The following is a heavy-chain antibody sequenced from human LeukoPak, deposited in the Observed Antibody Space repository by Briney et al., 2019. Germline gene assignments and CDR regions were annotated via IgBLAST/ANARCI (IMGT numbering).Heavy chain of an antibody. V-gene: IGHV3-15*01. CDR2: IKSKTDGGTT. CDR3: TTGGYDYYYYYYMDV. J-gene: IGHJ6*03. CDR1: GFTFSNAW. Sequence: GGSLRLSCAASGFTFSNAWMSRVRQAPGKGLEWVGRIKSKTDGGTTDYAAPVKGRFTISRDDSKNTLYLQMNSLKTEDTAVYYCTTGGYDYYYYYYMDVWGKGTTVTVSS. D-gene: IGHD5-12*01.